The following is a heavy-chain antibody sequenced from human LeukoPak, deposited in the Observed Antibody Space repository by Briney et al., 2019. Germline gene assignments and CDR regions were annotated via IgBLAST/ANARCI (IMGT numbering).Heavy chain of an antibody. D-gene: IGHD1-20*01. CDR3: ARCLTGTQLDNWFDP. CDR1: GGTFSSCA. J-gene: IGHJ5*02. V-gene: IGHV1-69*05. Sequence: SVKVSCKASGGTFSSCAISWVRQPPGQGLEWMGGIIPTFGTANYAQKFQGRVTITTDESTSTAYMELSSLRSEDTAVYYCARCLTGTQLDNWFDPWGQGTLVTVSS. CDR2: IIPTFGTA.